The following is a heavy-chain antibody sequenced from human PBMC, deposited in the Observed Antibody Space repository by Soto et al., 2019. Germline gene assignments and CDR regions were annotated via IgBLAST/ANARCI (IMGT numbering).Heavy chain of an antibody. D-gene: IGHD4-17*01. J-gene: IGHJ4*02. CDR2: IYYPGTN. Sequence: SETLSVRFSVSGGSMSRCCWSWIWGPPGHGLEWIGYIYYPGTNNYNTSLKSRVTMSVDTSKKQFSLKLRYLTDADTAVFYCATDRYNDYGESRAFDLLGQGTLVTVS. CDR1: GGSMSRCC. V-gene: IGHV4-59*01. CDR3: ATDRYNDYGESRAFDL.